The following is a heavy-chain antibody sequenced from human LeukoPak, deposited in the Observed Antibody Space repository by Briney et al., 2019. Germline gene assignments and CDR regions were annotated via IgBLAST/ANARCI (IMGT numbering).Heavy chain of an antibody. V-gene: IGHV1-18*01. D-gene: IGHD1-26*01. CDR1: GYTFTNYG. J-gene: IGHJ4*02. CDR2: ISGYNGNT. CDR3: ARSLNYYSGNYQLYDY. Sequence: ASVKVSCKASGYTFTNYGISWVRQAPGQGLEWMGWISGYNGNTKYAQKFQDRVTMTTDTSTTTAYIELRSLRSDDTAVYYCARSLNYYSGNYQLYDYWGQGTLVTVSS.